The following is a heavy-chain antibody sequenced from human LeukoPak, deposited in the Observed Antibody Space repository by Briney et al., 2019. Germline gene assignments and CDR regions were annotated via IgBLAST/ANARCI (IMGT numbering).Heavy chain of an antibody. J-gene: IGHJ4*02. D-gene: IGHD1-26*01. CDR1: GYTFTSYG. Sequence: GASVKFSCKASGYTFTSYGISWVRQAPGQGLEWMGWISAYNGNTNYAQKLQGRVTMTTDTSTSTAYMELRSLRSDDTAVYYCARQTGIVGATKGEFDYWGQGTLVTVSS. V-gene: IGHV1-18*01. CDR2: ISAYNGNT. CDR3: ARQTGIVGATKGEFDY.